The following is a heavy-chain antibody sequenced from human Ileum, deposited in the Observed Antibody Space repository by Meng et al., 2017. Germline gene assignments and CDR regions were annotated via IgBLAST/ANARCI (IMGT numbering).Heavy chain of an antibody. Sequence: EGQVVDAVGGLVHPGGSLRLSCAASGFTFSSYWMPWVRQAPGKGLVWVARINTDGSDTRYADSVKGRFTISRDNAQNMVYLQMNSLRAEDTAVYYCARDKPHNWFDPWGQGTLVTVSS. V-gene: IGHV3-74*01. CDR3: ARDKPHNWFDP. CDR2: INTDGSDT. J-gene: IGHJ5*02. CDR1: GFTFSSYW.